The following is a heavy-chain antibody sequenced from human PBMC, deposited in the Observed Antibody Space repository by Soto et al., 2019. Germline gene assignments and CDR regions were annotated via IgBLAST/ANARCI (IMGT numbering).Heavy chain of an antibody. CDR1: GGSISSSSYY. CDR2: IYYSGST. D-gene: IGHD3-3*01. Sequence: QLQLQESGPGLVKPSETLSLTCTVSGGSISSSSYYWGWIRQPPGKGLEWIGSIYYSGSTYYNPSPNSRFTISVDTSKNQFPLKLGSVTAADTAVYYCARHRQYDLLPGFDYWGQGTLVTVSS. V-gene: IGHV4-39*01. CDR3: ARHRQYDLLPGFDY. J-gene: IGHJ4*02.